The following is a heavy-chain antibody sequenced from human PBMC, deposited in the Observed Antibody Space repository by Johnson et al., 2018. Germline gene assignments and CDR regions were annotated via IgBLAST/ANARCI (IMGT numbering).Heavy chain of an antibody. J-gene: IGHJ6*03. V-gene: IGHV3-74*01. CDR1: GFTFSSYW. CDR3: ARAPWYYYNMDV. Sequence: EVQLLESGGGLVQPGGSLRLSCAASGFTFSSYWMHWVRQAPGKGLVWVSRINSDGSSTSYADSVKGRFTSSRDNAKNTLDLQMNSLRAEDAAVYYCARAPWYYYNMDVWGKGPTVTVSS. CDR2: INSDGSST.